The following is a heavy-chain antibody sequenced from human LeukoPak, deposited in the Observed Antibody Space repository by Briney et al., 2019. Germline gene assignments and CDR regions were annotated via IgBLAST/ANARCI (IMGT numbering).Heavy chain of an antibody. D-gene: IGHD6-19*01. Sequence: GGSLRLSSAASGFTFSSYAMSWVRQAPGKGLEWVSAISGSGGSTYYADSVKGRFTISRDNSKNTLYLQMNSLRAEDTAVYYCAKDPRRIAVAAAGWFDPWGQGTLVTVSS. CDR1: GFTFSSYA. CDR3: AKDPRRIAVAAAGWFDP. J-gene: IGHJ5*02. V-gene: IGHV3-23*01. CDR2: ISGSGGST.